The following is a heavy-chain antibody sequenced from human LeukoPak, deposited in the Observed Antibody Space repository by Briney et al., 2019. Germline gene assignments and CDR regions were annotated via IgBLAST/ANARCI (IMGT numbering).Heavy chain of an antibody. V-gene: IGHV3-33*01. CDR1: GLTFRLYG. D-gene: IGHD3-10*01. J-gene: IGHJ4*02. Sequence: GGSLRLSCAASGLTFRLYGMHWVRKGPGKGLEWVAVILNDGSNQYYADSVKGRFTVSRDNSKNTVFLQVNSLRADDTAVYYSARGLGRGTADYWGQGTLVTVSS. CDR2: ILNDGSNQ. CDR3: ARGLGRGTADY.